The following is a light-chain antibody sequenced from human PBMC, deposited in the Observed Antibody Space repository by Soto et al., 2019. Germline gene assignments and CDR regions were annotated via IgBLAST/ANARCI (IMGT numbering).Light chain of an antibody. V-gene: IGKV1-39*01. J-gene: IGKJ3*01. Sequence: DIQMTQSPSSLSASVGDRVTITCRASQSINTYLNWYQQKPGKAPKRLNYSVSSLQSEVPSRFSGSGSGTDFTLTIGSLQPEDFATYYCQESYSHSRTFGPGTKVDI. CDR1: QSINTY. CDR2: SVS. CDR3: QESYSHSRT.